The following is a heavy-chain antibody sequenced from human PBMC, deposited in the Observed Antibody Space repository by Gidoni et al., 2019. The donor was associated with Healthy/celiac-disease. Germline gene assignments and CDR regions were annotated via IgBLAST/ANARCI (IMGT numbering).Heavy chain of an antibody. CDR3: ARGEYNWNYGSAFDI. CDR2: IYHSGST. V-gene: IGHV4-30-2*01. CDR1: GGSIRSGGYS. Sequence: QLQLQESGSGLVKPSQTLSLTCAVSGGSIRSGGYSWSWIRQPPGKGLEWIGYIYHSGSTYYNPSLKSRVTISVDRSKNQFSLKLSSVTAADTAVYYCARGEYNWNYGSAFDIWGQGTMVTVSS. D-gene: IGHD1-7*01. J-gene: IGHJ3*02.